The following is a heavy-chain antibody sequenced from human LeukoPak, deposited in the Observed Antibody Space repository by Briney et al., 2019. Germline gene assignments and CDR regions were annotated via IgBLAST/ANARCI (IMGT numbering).Heavy chain of an antibody. CDR3: AATYYGSSRTDY. CDR2: LISKTDGGTA. V-gene: IGHV3-15*01. D-gene: IGHD3-10*01. Sequence: RGSLRLSCAASGITFTNAWMNWVRQAPGKGLEWIGRLISKTDGGTADYAAPVKGRFTMSRDDSENTLYLQMNSLKNEDTAVYYCAATYYGSSRTDYWGQGTLVTVSS. CDR1: GITFTNAW. J-gene: IGHJ4*02.